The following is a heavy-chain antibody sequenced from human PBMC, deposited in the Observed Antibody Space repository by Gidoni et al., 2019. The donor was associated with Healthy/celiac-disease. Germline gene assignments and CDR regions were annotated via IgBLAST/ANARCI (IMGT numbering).Heavy chain of an antibody. V-gene: IGHV5-51*01. D-gene: IGHD2-21*02. CDR3: ARLSGYCGGDCYSGGYTDY. Sequence: GLEWMWIIYPGDSDTRYSPSFQGQVTISADKSISTAYLQWSSLKASDTAMYYCARLSGYCGGDCYSGGYTDYWGQGTLVTVSS. CDR2: IYPGDSDT. J-gene: IGHJ4*02.